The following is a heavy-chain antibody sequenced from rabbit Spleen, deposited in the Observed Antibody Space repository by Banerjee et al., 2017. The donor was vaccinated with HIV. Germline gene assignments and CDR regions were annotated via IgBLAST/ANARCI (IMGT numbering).Heavy chain of an antibody. V-gene: IGHV1S47*01. CDR3: ARNLENYAGSSYLDL. J-gene: IGHJ6*01. D-gene: IGHD8-1*01. Sequence: QEQLVESGGGLVQPGGSLKLSCKASGFDFSDYGVSWVRQAPGKGLEWIGYIDLVFGTTFYANWVNGRFTISSDNAQNTVDLQMNSLTAADTATYFCARNLENYAGSSYLDLWGPGTLVTVS. CDR2: IDLVFGTT. CDR1: GFDFSDYG.